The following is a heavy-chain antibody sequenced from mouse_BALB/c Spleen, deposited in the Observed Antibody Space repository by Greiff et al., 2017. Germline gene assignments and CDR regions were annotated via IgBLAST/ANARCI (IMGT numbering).Heavy chain of an antibody. CDR3: TRDLNREAWFAY. J-gene: IGHJ3*01. CDR1: GFTFSSYT. CDR2: ISSGGSYT. V-gene: IGHV5-6-4*01. D-gene: IGHD1-3*01. Sequence: EVQGVESGGGLVKPGGSLKLSCAASGFTFSSYTMSWVRQTPEKRLEWVATISSGGSYTYYPDSVKGRFTISRDNAKNTLYLQMSSLKSEDTAMYYCTRDLNREAWFAYWGQGTLVTVSA.